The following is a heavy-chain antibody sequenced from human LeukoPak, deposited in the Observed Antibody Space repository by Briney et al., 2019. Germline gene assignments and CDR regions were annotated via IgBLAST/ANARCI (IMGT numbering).Heavy chain of an antibody. CDR1: GFTFSNYW. D-gene: IGHD6-13*01. V-gene: IGHV3-7*05. Sequence: PGGSLRLSCTASGFTFSNYWMSWVRQTPQKGLEWVANIKQDGRETVYVDSVKGRFTISRDNAQSSLYLQMNSLRAEDTAVYYCARDPYSSSGSYGMDVWGQGTAVTVSS. CDR2: IKQDGRET. J-gene: IGHJ6*02. CDR3: ARDPYSSSGSYGMDV.